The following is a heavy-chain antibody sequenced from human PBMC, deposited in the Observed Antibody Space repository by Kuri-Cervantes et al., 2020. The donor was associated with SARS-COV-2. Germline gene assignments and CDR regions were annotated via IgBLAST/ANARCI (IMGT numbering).Heavy chain of an antibody. CDR1: GFTVSSNE. CDR2: INWNGGST. D-gene: IGHD7-27*01. J-gene: IGHJ4*02. CDR3: AKEWPTGDGLGLDY. Sequence: GGSLRLSCAASGFTVSSNEMSWVRQAPGKGLEWVSGINWNGGSTGYADSVKGRFTISRDNAKNSLYLQMNSLTTEDTALYYCAKEWPTGDGLGLDYWGQGTLVTVSS. V-gene: IGHV3-20*04.